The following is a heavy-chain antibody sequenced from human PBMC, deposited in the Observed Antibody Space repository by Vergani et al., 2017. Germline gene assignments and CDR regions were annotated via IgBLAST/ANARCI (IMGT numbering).Heavy chain of an antibody. V-gene: IGHV3-23*01. CDR1: GFTFSACP. D-gene: IGHD3-22*01. CDR2: ISARYPST. Sequence: EVQLLQSGGGVIQPGGSVRLSCAASGFTFSACPMTWVRQAPGKGLEWVSAISARYPSTYYADSVEGRFTISRDNSKQMLYLQMNSLGAEDTAVYYCARLSYDTTPYLQGGYDCWGKGTLVSVSS. J-gene: IGHJ4*02. CDR3: ARLSYDTTPYLQGGYDC.